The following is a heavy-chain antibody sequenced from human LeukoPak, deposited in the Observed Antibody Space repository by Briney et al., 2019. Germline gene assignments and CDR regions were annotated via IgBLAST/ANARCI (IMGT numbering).Heavy chain of an antibody. D-gene: IGHD7-27*01. CDR1: GGSISSALYH. Sequence: SETLSLTCTVSGGSISSALYHWGWIRQPPGKNLEWLGSVYYTGSTHNNPSLKSRVTISVDTSKNQFSLKLSSVTAADTVVYFCARGFRGDSFDYWGQGTLVTVSS. CDR2: VYYTGST. CDR3: ARGFRGDSFDY. V-gene: IGHV4-39*07. J-gene: IGHJ4*02.